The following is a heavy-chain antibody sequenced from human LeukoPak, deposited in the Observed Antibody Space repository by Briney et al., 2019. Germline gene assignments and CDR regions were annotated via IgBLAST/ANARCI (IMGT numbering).Heavy chain of an antibody. D-gene: IGHD3-22*01. CDR2: IKSKTYGGTT. Sequence: PGGSLRLSCAASGFTFSNAWKSWVCQAPGKGLEWVGRIKSKTYGGTTDYAAPVKGRFTISRDDSKNTLYPQMNSLKTEDTAVYYCTESYDSSGFDYWGQGTLVTVSS. V-gene: IGHV3-15*01. J-gene: IGHJ4*02. CDR1: GFTFSNAW. CDR3: TESYDSSGFDY.